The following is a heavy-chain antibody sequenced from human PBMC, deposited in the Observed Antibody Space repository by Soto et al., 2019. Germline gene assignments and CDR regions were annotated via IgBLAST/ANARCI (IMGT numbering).Heavy chain of an antibody. CDR2: IAGSSGTT. V-gene: IGHV3-23*01. D-gene: IGHD6-19*01. Sequence: EVQLLESGGGLVQPGGSLRLSCAASGFPFSTSALSWVRQAPGKGLEWVATIAGSSGTTTYAESVTGRFTISRDNSKNTLFLQMNSLRGEDTAVYFCAKGMTPVGWYDFDYWGQGTVVTVSS. CDR1: GFPFSTSA. CDR3: AKGMTPVGWYDFDY. J-gene: IGHJ4*02.